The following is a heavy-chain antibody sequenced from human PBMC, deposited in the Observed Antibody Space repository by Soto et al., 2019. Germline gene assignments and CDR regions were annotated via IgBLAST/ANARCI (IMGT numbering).Heavy chain of an antibody. J-gene: IGHJ4*02. CDR3: ARGLRGRHYDSSGYYFDY. D-gene: IGHD3-22*01. CDR1: GGSISSGGYY. CDR2: IYYSGST. Sequence: PSETLSLTCTVSGGSISSGGYYWSWIRQHPGKGLEWIGYIYYSGSTYYNPSLKSRVTISVDTSKNQFSLKLSSVTAADTAVYYCARGLRGRHYDSSGYYFDYWGQGTLVTVSS. V-gene: IGHV4-31*03.